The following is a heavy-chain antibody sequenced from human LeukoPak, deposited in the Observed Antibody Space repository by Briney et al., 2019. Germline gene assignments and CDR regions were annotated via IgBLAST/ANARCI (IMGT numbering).Heavy chain of an antibody. CDR3: ARGIHYYDSSGA. V-gene: IGHV4-38-2*02. CDR2: IYHSGST. J-gene: IGHJ5*02. CDR1: GYSISSGYY. D-gene: IGHD3-22*01. Sequence: SETLSLTCTVSGYSISSGYYWGWIRQPPGKGLEWIGSIYHSGSTYYNPSLKSRVTISVDTSKNQFSLKLSSVTAADTAAYYCARGIHYYDSSGAWGQGTLVTVSS.